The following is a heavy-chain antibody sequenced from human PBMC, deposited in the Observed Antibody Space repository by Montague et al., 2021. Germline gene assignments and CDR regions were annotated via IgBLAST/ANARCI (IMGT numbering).Heavy chain of an antibody. CDR3: TRAVWGVQDY. D-gene: IGHD3-10*01. CDR2: SCYLFEWTN. V-gene: IGHV6-1*01. Sequence: CAISGDSVGVDKFRCNSIEQSPELRLDRLVMSCYLFEWTNEYALSVKSRITITPDTSKNQLSLQLTSVTPEDTAVYYCTRAVWGVQDYWGQGSLVTVSS. J-gene: IGHJ4*02. CDR1: GDSVGVDKFR.